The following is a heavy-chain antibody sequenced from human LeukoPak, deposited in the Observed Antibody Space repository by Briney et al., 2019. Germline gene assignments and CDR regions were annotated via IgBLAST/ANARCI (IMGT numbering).Heavy chain of an antibody. Sequence: SVKVSCKASGGTFSSYAISWVRQAPGQGLEWTGRIIPIFGTANYAQKFQGRVTITTDESTSTAYMELSSLRSEDTAVYYCARDRLITFGGVIVNLGGDYWGQGTLVTVSS. D-gene: IGHD3-16*02. CDR3: ARDRLITFGGVIVNLGGDY. J-gene: IGHJ4*02. CDR2: IIPIFGTA. CDR1: GGTFSSYA. V-gene: IGHV1-69*05.